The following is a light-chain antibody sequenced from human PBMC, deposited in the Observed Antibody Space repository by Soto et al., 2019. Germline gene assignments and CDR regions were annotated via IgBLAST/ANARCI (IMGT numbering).Light chain of an antibody. CDR3: HQYGSSPLT. J-gene: IGKJ4*01. CDR1: QSVTRNQ. CDR2: GAS. Sequence: ETVLTQSPGTLSLSPGERATLSCRASQSVTRNQLAWYRHKPGQLPRLIIYGASIRATGIPDRFSGSGSGTDFTLTISRLEPEDFAVYYCHQYGSSPLTFGGGTKVEIK. V-gene: IGKV3-20*01.